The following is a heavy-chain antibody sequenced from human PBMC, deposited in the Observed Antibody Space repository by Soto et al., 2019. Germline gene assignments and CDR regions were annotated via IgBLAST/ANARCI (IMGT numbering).Heavy chain of an antibody. CDR3: TRFLDNISGWYDY. CDR1: GFTFSSYG. J-gene: IGHJ4*02. CDR2: ISYDGSNK. D-gene: IGHD6-19*01. V-gene: IGHV3-30*03. Sequence: GGSLRLSCAASGFTFSSYGMHWVRQAPGKGLEWVAVISYDGSNKYYADSVKGRFTISRDNSKNTLYLQMNSLRAEDTAVYYCTRFLDNISGWYDYWGQGTLVTVSS.